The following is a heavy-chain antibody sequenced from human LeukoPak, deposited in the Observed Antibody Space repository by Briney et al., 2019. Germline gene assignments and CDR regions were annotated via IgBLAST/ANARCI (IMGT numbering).Heavy chain of an antibody. CDR1: GYTFTGYY. V-gene: IGHV1-2*02. Sequence: ASVKVSCKASGYTFTGYYMHWVRQAPGQGLEWMGWINPNSGGTNYAQKFQGRVTMTRDTSISTAYMELSRLRSDDTAVYYCARRALVGANFDYWGQGTLVTVSP. J-gene: IGHJ4*02. CDR2: INPNSGGT. D-gene: IGHD1-26*01. CDR3: ARRALVGANFDY.